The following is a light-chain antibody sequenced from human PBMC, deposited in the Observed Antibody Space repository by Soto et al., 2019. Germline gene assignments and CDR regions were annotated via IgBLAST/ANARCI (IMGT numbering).Light chain of an antibody. V-gene: IGKV3-11*01. CDR3: QQRHNWPIT. CDR1: QTIRGL. J-gene: IGKJ5*01. Sequence: EIVLTQSPATLSLSPGERATLSCRTSQTIRGLLNWYQQRPGQAPRLLIYDTSNRATDIPARFSGSGSGTDFILTIRSLDPEDFGVYFCQQRHNWPITLGQGTRLDIK. CDR2: DTS.